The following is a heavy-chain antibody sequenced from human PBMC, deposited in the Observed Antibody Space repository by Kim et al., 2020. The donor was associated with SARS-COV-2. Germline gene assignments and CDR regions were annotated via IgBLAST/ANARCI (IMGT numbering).Heavy chain of an antibody. CDR2: ISDYNGNT. CDR1: GYTFTSYG. J-gene: IGHJ4*02. V-gene: IGHV1-18*01. D-gene: IGHD6-19*01. Sequence: ASVKVSCKASGYTFTSYGISWVRQAPGQGLEWMGGISDYNGNTNYAQKRQGRVTMTTETSTSTAYMELRSLRSDDTAVYYCARSGAGYSIGWFGLRDYWGQGPLVTVSS. CDR3: ARSGAGYSIGWFGLRDY.